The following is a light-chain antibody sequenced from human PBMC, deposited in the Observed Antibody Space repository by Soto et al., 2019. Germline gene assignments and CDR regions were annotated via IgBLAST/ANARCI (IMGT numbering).Light chain of an antibody. Sequence: EVVMTQSPATLSVSPGERATLSCRASQSVNANLAWYQQKPGQAPRLLIHGASNRATGIPARFGGSGFGTEFIXXIXRXXSEDFAVYYCQQYNTWLWTFGQGTKVEI. CDR1: QSVNAN. CDR2: GAS. V-gene: IGKV3-15*01. J-gene: IGKJ1*01. CDR3: QQYNTWLWT.